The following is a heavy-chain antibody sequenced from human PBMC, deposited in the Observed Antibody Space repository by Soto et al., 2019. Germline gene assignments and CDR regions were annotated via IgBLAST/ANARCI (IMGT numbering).Heavy chain of an antibody. V-gene: IGHV3-23*01. D-gene: IGHD3-22*01. CDR2: ISGSGVST. CDR3: AKDNYYDSSGHNWFDP. CDR1: GFTFSSYA. J-gene: IGHJ5*02. Sequence: GGSLRLSCAASGFTFSSYAMSWVRQAPGKGLEWVSAISGSGVSTYYADSVKGRFTISRDNSKNTPYLQMNSLRAEDTAVYYCAKDNYYDSSGHNWFDPWGQGTMVTV.